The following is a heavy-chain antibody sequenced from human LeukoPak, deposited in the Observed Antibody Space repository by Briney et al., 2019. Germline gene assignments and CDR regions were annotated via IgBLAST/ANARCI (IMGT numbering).Heavy chain of an antibody. CDR1: GGSLSSGSYY. Sequence: SETLSLTCTVSGGSLSSGSYYWSCIRQPAGKGLEWIGRIYTSGSTNYNPSLKSRVTISVDTSKNQFSLKLSSVTAADTAVYYCARELPYCGGDCYSGWFDPWGQGTLVTVSS. CDR3: ARELPYCGGDCYSGWFDP. CDR2: IYTSGST. D-gene: IGHD2-21*02. V-gene: IGHV4-61*02. J-gene: IGHJ5*02.